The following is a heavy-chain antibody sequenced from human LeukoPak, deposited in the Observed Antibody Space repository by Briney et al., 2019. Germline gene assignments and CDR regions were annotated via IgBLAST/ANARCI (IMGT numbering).Heavy chain of an antibody. Sequence: GGSLRLSCAASGFTFSSYGMHWVRQAPGKGLEWVAFIRYDGSNKYYADSVKGRFTISRDNSKNTLYLQMNSLRAEDTAVYYCAKDEGSDIAAAGTFDYWGQGTLVTVSS. D-gene: IGHD6-13*01. CDR3: AKDEGSDIAAAGTFDY. J-gene: IGHJ4*02. V-gene: IGHV3-30*02. CDR1: GFTFSSYG. CDR2: IRYDGSNK.